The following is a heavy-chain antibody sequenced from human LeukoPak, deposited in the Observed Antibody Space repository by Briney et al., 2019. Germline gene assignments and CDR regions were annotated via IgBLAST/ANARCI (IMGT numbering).Heavy chain of an antibody. J-gene: IGHJ4*02. CDR1: GYTFTSYG. CDR2: ISAYNGNT. Sequence: SVKASCKASGYTFTSYGISWVRQAPGQGLEWMGWISAYNGNTNYAQKLQGRVTMTTDTSTSTAYMELRSLRSDDTAVYYCARDRGTGYYDFWSGYKYWGQGTLVTVSS. D-gene: IGHD3-3*01. V-gene: IGHV1-18*01. CDR3: ARDRGTGYYDFWSGYKY.